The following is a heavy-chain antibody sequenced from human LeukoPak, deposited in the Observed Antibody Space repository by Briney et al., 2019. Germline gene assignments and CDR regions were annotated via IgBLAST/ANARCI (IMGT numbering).Heavy chain of an antibody. V-gene: IGHV3-23*01. Sequence: GGSLRLSCAASGFSFSNYAMTWVRQAPGKGLEWVSAISASGGSTYYADSVKGRFTISRDTSKNTLYLQMNSLRADDTAFYYCAKTRSPSYQIPHLDAWGQGTLVSVSS. CDR2: ISASGGST. CDR1: GFSFSNYA. J-gene: IGHJ5*02. CDR3: AKTRSPSYQIPHLDA. D-gene: IGHD2-2*01.